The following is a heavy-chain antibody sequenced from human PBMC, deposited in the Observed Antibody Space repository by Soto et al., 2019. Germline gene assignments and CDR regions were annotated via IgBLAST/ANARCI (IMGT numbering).Heavy chain of an antibody. V-gene: IGHV4-34*01. J-gene: IGHJ6*02. D-gene: IGHD6-13*01. CDR3: ETMGRYSSPPRVRYYYGMDV. CDR1: GGSFSGYY. Sequence: PSETLSLTCAVYGGSFSGYYWSWIRQPPGKGLEWIGEINHSGSTNYNPSLKSRVTISVDTSKNQFSLKLSSVTAADTAVYYCETMGRYSSPPRVRYYYGMDVWGQGTMVTVSS. CDR2: INHSGST.